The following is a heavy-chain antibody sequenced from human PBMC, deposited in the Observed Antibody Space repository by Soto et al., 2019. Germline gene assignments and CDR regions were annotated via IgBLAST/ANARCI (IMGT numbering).Heavy chain of an antibody. CDR1: GYTFTSYG. V-gene: IGHV1-18*01. Sequence: ASVKVSCKASGYTFTSYGISWVRQAPGQGLEWMGWISAYNGNTNYAQKHQGRVTMTTDTSTSTSYLELRSLRFVCTAVYYCARDLSVGGSFDIWGQGTMVTVSS. CDR3: ARDLSVGGSFDI. D-gene: IGHD1-26*01. J-gene: IGHJ3*02. CDR2: ISAYNGNT.